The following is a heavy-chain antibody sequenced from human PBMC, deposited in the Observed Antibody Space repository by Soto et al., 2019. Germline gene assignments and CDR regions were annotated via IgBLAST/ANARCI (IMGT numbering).Heavy chain of an antibody. CDR2: ISGYNGNT. CDR1: GYTFRSYG. Sequence: QVQLVQSGTEVKKPGASVKVSCKASGYTFRSYGISWVRQAPGQGLEWMGWISGYNGNTHYSQKFQGKVTMTTDTSTSTAYMELRNRRSDDTVVYYCAKADRKCAGRFSYYYMDVWGTGTIGTFS. J-gene: IGHJ6*03. CDR3: AKADRKCAGRFSYYYMDV. V-gene: IGHV1-18*01.